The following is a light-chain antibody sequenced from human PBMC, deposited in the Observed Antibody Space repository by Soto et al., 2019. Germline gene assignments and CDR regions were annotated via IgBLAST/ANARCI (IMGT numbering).Light chain of an antibody. Sequence: QSALTQPASVSGSPGQSITISCTGTSSDVGGFDFVSWFQRRPGKAPRLIIYEVTNRPSGISDRFSGSKSGNTASLTISGLQAEDEGDYYCSSYTSSYTLEVFGGGTQLTVL. CDR1: SSDVGGFDF. J-gene: IGLJ2*01. CDR2: EVT. CDR3: SSYTSSYTLEV. V-gene: IGLV2-14*01.